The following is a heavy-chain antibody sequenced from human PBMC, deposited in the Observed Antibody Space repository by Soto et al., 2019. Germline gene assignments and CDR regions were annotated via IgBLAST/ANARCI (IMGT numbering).Heavy chain of an antibody. D-gene: IGHD4-17*01. CDR1: GGSISSSNDY. CDR2: IYHSEST. V-gene: IGHV4-39*01. CDR3: ARHDDGVSSAYDDY. Sequence: SDTLTLTCSVSGGSISSSNDYWGWIRQPPGKSLESIGNIYHSESTDYSPPLKSRVTISVDTSKNQCAMKFSTVTAADTAVYYCARHDDGVSSAYDDYWGQGXLVTVYS. J-gene: IGHJ4*02.